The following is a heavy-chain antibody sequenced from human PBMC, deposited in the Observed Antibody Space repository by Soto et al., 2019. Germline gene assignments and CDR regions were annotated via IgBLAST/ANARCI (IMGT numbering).Heavy chain of an antibody. D-gene: IGHD3-10*01. CDR1: AFPFSRSA. Sequence: PGACLRLSCAASAFPFSRSAMHWLREAPGKGLEWVAVIPHDGNNEDYTDSVRGRFTIARDNSKNTFYLQMNSLRGEATAVSYCARGLDKSAGGAFDLWGQGTMVTVSS. CDR3: ARGLDKSAGGAFDL. V-gene: IGHV3-33*01. J-gene: IGHJ3*01. CDR2: IPHDGNNE.